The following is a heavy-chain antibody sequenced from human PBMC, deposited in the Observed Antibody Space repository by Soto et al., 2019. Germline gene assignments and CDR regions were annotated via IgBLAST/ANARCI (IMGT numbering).Heavy chain of an antibody. Sequence: QLQLQESGPGLVKLSETLSITGTVSGDSISSYNYHWTWIRQSPGKGPESIGSGTTYYNPSLRSRVTISVDTSTNQFPLQLYSVTAADTAVYYCATYGGDTGRFDYWGQGILVTVSS. J-gene: IGHJ4*02. CDR3: ATYGGDTGRFDY. CDR1: GDSISSYNYH. CDR2: SGTT. D-gene: IGHD4-17*01. V-gene: IGHV4-39*01.